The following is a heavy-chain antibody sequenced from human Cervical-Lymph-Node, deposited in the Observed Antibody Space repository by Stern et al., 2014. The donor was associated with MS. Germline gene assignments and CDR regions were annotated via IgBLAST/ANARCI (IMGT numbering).Heavy chain of an antibody. V-gene: IGHV1-69*01. CDR1: GGTFSSYA. J-gene: IGHJ6*02. CDR2: IIPIFGTA. CDR3: ARGELKEGLVRGMDV. Sequence: VQPGESGAEVKKPGSSVKVSCKASGGTFSSYAISWARQAPGQGLEWMGGIIPIFGTANYAQKFQGRVTITADESTSTAYMELSSLRSEDTAVYYCARGELKEGLVRGMDVWGQGTTVTVSS. D-gene: IGHD1-26*01.